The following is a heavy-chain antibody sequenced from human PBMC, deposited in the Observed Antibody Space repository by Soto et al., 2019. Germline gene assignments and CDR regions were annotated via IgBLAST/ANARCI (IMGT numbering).Heavy chain of an antibody. V-gene: IGHV4-59*08. J-gene: IGHJ5*01. CDR1: GGFIGTDY. CDR3: ARLRKYYQSLDS. D-gene: IGHD2-2*01. CDR2: TYHSGST. Sequence: ASETLSLTCTVSGGFIGTDYWSWIRQPPGKGLEWIGYTYHSGSTKYNPSLKSRVTISADMSKNQFSLKLTSVTAADTAVYYCARLRKYYQSLDSSGPATLGTVSS.